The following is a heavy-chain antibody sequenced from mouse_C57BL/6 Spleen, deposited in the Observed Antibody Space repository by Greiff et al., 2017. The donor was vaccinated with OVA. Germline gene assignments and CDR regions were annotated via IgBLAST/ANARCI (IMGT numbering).Heavy chain of an antibody. V-gene: IGHV3-6*01. D-gene: IGHD2-3*01. CDR1: GYSITSGYY. CDR2: ISYDGSN. CDR3: AREDGYYGWYFDV. J-gene: IGHJ1*03. Sequence: ESGPGLVKPSQSLSLTCSVTGYSITSGYYWNWIRQFPGNKLEWMGYISYDGSNNYNPSLKNRISITRDTSKNQFFLKLNSVTTEDTATYYCAREDGYYGWYFDVWGTGTTVTVSS.